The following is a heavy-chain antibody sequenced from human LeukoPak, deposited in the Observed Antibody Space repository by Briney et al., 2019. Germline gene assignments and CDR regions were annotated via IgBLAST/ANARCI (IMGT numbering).Heavy chain of an antibody. J-gene: IGHJ3*02. V-gene: IGHV4-34*01. D-gene: IGHD4/OR15-4a*01. CDR2: INHSGST. CDR3: ARIQVQDAFDI. Sequence: SETLSLTCAVYGGSFSGYYWSWIRQPPGKGLEWIGEINHSGSTNYNPSLKSRVTISVDTSKNQFSLKLSSVTAADTAVYYCARIQVQDAFDIWGQGTMVTVSS. CDR1: GGSFSGYY.